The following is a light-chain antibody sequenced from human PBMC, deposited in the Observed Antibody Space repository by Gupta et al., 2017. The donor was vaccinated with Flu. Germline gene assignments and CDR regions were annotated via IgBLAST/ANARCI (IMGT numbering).Light chain of an antibody. CDR2: VNI. V-gene: IGLV1-44*01. Sequence: VTISCSGSSANIGTNIVNWYQHHPETAPKLIIDVNIKRPSGVADRFACSKASTAASPTIRGLQAEEEADYYCAESDDRRNGGVFGGGTKLTVL. CDR3: AESDDRRNGGV. CDR1: SANIGTNI. J-gene: IGLJ3*02.